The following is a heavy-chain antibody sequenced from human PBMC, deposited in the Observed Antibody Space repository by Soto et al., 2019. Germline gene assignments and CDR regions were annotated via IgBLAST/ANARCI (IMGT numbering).Heavy chain of an antibody. Sequence: SRMLKKTGKGLEWMGRIDPSDSYTNYSPSFQGHVTISADKSISTAYLQWSSLKASDTAMYYCARHKQQRFERNGMAFWGQGTTVTVSS. J-gene: IGHJ6*02. D-gene: IGHD6-13*01. V-gene: IGHV5-10-1*01. CDR3: ARHKQQRFERNGMAF. CDR2: IDPSDSYT.